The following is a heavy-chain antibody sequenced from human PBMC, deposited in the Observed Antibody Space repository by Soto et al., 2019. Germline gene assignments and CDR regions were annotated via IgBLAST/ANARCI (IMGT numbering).Heavy chain of an antibody. D-gene: IGHD6-19*01. V-gene: IGHV1-2*02. CDR1: GCTFTAYY. Sequence: QVQLVQSGTEVKKPGASVKVSCKASGCTFTAYYMHWVRQAPGQGLEWMGWINPNSGGTNYVQKFQGRVTMTRDTSISTAYMELSSLKPDDTAVYYCAREGCSGWEHHWFDLWGQGTLVTVSS. J-gene: IGHJ5*02. CDR2: INPNSGGT. CDR3: AREGCSGWEHHWFDL.